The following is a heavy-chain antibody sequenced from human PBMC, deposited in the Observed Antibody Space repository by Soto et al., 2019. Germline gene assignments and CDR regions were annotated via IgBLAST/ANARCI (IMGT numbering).Heavy chain of an antibody. V-gene: IGHV3-74*03. D-gene: IGHD3-10*02. J-gene: IGHJ4*02. Sequence: HPGGSLRLSCAASGFTFSGYWMHWVRQAPGKGLEWVSRIKSDGSGTTYADSVKVRVSISRDNAKNTVYLQMESLRVEETAVYNCARNAIFVRGVLDENWGQGAPV. CDR3: ARNAIFVRGVLDEN. CDR2: IKSDGSGT. CDR1: GFTFSGYW.